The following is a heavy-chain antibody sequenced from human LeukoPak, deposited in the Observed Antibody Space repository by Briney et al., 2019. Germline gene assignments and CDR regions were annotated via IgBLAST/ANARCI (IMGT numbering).Heavy chain of an antibody. D-gene: IGHD1-26*01. CDR1: GFTFDDYA. CDR3: AREVIVGATMGGYFDY. V-gene: IGHV3-9*01. J-gene: IGHJ4*02. CDR2: ISWNSGNI. Sequence: PGGSLRLSCVASGFTFDDYAMHWVRQAPGKGLEWVSGISWNSGNIGYGDSVKGRFTISRDNAKNTLHLQMNSLRAEDTAVYYCAREVIVGATMGGYFDYWGQGTLVTVSS.